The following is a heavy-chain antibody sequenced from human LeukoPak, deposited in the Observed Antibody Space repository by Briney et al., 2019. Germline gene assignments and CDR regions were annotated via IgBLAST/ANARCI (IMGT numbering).Heavy chain of an antibody. CDR3: ARSDAVLLGVGAFDI. J-gene: IGHJ3*02. V-gene: IGHV1-69*05. Sequence: ASVKVSCKASGGTFSSYAISWVRQAPGQGLEWMGGIIPIFGTANYAQKFQGRVTITTDESTSTAYMELSSLRSEDTAVYYCARSDAVLLGVGAFDIWGQGTMVTVSS. D-gene: IGHD3-16*01. CDR2: IIPIFGTA. CDR1: GGTFSSYA.